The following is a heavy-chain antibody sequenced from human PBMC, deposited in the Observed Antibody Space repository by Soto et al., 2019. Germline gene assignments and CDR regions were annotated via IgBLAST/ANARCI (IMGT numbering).Heavy chain of an antibody. V-gene: IGHV4-61*01. J-gene: IGHJ3*02. CDR3: ARDDLTRTALDI. Sequence: SETLSLTCTVSGDSVTSGTYYWNWIRQPPGKGLEWIGYIYHSGRTHYNPSLKSRVTISIDTFKNHFSLELNSVTAADTAVYYCARDDLTRTALDIWGQGTMVT. CDR2: IYHSGRT. CDR1: GDSVTSGTYY.